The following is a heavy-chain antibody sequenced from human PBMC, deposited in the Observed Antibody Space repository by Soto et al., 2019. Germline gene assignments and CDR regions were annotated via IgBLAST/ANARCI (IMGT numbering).Heavy chain of an antibody. CDR3: ARHGRQWGWLFDYFYYDTVD. CDR2: IDPSHSYT. Sequence: RGASLKFSCRGSGYSFTSYWISWVRQMTGRGLEGMGRIDPSHSYTNYNPSVQGRVTISAHKSISTAFLQWSSLKASATARYYIARHGRQWGWLFDYFYYDTVDWGQGTTGTGAS. J-gene: IGHJ6*02. D-gene: IGHD3-9*01. V-gene: IGHV5-10-1*01. CDR1: GYSFTSYW.